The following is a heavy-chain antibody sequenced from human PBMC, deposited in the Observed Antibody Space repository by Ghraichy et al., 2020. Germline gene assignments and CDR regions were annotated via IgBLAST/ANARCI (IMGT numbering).Heavy chain of an antibody. Sequence: SQTLSLTCAVYGGSFSGYYWSWIRQPPGKGLEWIGEINHSGSTNYNPSLKSRVTISVDTSKNQFSLKLSSVTAADTAVYYCARGTTVTTQDNWFDPWGQGTLVTVSS. J-gene: IGHJ5*02. CDR1: GGSFSGYY. V-gene: IGHV4-34*01. D-gene: IGHD4-11*01. CDR2: INHSGST. CDR3: ARGTTVTTQDNWFDP.